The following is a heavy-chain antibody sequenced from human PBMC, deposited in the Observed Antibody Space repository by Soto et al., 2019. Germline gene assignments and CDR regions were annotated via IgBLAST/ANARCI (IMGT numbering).Heavy chain of an antibody. D-gene: IGHD6-13*01. CDR3: ARVVGIAAAGHWYFDL. V-gene: IGHV1-2*02. CDR1: GYTFTGYY. J-gene: IGHJ2*01. CDR2: INPNSGGT. Sequence: QVQLVQSGAEVKKPGASVKVSCKASGYTFTGYYMHWVRQAPGQGLEWMGWINPNSGGTNYAQKFQGRVTMTRDTSISTAYMELSRLRSDDTAVYYCARVVGIAAAGHWYFDLWGRGTLVTVSS.